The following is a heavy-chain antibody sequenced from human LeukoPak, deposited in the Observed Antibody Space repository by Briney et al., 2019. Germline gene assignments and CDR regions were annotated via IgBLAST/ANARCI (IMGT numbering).Heavy chain of an antibody. J-gene: IGHJ4*02. V-gene: IGHV3-30*03. D-gene: IGHD6-13*01. Sequence: PGRSLRLSCAASGFTFSSYGMHWVRQAPGKGLEWVAVISYDGSNKYYADSVKGRFTISRDNSKNTLYLQMNSLRADDTAVYYCARGCDRVVSRSWLDYWGQGTLVTVSS. CDR2: ISYDGSNK. CDR1: GFTFSSYG. CDR3: ARGCDRVVSRSWLDY.